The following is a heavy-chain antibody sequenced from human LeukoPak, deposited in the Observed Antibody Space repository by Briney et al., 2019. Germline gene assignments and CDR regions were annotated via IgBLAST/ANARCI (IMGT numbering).Heavy chain of an antibody. CDR2: IYHSGST. V-gene: IGHV4-30-2*01. CDR1: GGSISSGGYY. D-gene: IGHD6-13*01. Sequence: PSQTLSLTCTVSGGSISSGGYYWSWIRQPPGKGLEWIGYIYHSGSTYYNPSLKSRVTISVDRSKNQFSLKLSSVTAADTAVYYCARAHTQQLVRAYYFDYWGQGTLVTVSS. CDR3: ARAHTQQLVRAYYFDY. J-gene: IGHJ4*02.